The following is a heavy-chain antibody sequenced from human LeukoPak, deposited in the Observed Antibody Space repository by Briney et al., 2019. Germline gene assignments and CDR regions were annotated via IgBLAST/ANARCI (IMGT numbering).Heavy chain of an antibody. J-gene: IGHJ5*02. Sequence: SETLSLTCTVSGGSISSSSYYWGWIRQPPGKGLEWIGSIYYSGSTYYNPSLKSRVTISVDTSKNQFSLKLSSVTAADTAVYYCARDGIARSSGWFDPWGQGTLVTVSS. V-gene: IGHV4-39*07. CDR2: IYYSGST. D-gene: IGHD2-21*01. CDR3: ARDGIARSSGWFDP. CDR1: GGSISSSSYY.